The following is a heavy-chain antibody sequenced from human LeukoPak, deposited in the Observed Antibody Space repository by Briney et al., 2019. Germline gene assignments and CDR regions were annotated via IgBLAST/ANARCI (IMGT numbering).Heavy chain of an antibody. V-gene: IGHV3-23*01. CDR3: AKDGTIAAGGTNHFDY. CDR2: TSGCGGNT. J-gene: IGHJ4*02. D-gene: IGHD6-13*01. Sequence: GSLRLSCAASGFTSSSYAMSWVRQAPGKGLEWVSATSGCGGNTYYADSVKGRFTISRDNSKNTLYLQMNSLRAEDTAVYYCAKDGTIAAGGTNHFDYWGQGTLVIVSS. CDR1: GFTSSSYA.